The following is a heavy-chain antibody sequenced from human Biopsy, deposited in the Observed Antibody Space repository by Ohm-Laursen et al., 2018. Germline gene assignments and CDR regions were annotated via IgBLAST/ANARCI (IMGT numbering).Heavy chain of an antibody. CDR1: GFIFSTYT. Sequence: SLRLSCTASGFIFSTYTMSWVRQSPGKGLEWVSSTNNNGGRTYYTDSVKGRFTISRDNSKNTLYLQMSSLSAEDTAFYYCAKGGYCTTSSCYMDLDYWGQGTLVTVSS. CDR3: AKGGYCTTSSCYMDLDY. J-gene: IGHJ4*02. CDR2: TNNNGGRT. D-gene: IGHD2-2*02. V-gene: IGHV3-23*01.